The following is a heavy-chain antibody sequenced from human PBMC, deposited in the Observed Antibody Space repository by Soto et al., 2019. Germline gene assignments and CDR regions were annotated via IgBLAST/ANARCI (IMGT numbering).Heavy chain of an antibody. J-gene: IGHJ6*02. CDR2: ITTSSHTI. CDR1: GFTISSYS. V-gene: IGHV3-48*02. CDR3: ARHGIQVSHDV. D-gene: IGHD5-18*01. Sequence: LSCAGSGFTISSYSMDWVRQAPGQGLEWISYITTSSHTIYYADSVRGRFTISRDNAKNSLFLQMNSLRDEDTAVYYCARHGIQVSHDVWGQGTTVTVSS.